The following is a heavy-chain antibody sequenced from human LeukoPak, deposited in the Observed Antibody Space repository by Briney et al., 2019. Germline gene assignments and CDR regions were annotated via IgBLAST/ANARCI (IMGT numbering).Heavy chain of an antibody. J-gene: IGHJ6*02. V-gene: IGHV3-21*01. CDR1: GFTFSSYS. CDR2: ISSSSSYI. CDR3: ARDSGVIIPAATVNYYYGMDV. D-gene: IGHD2-2*01. Sequence: PGGSLRLSCAASGFTFSSYSMNWVRQAPGKGLEWVSSISSSSSYIYYADSVKGRFTISRDNAKNSLYLQMNSLRAEDTAVYYCARDSGVIIPAATVNYYYGMDVWGQGTTVTVSS.